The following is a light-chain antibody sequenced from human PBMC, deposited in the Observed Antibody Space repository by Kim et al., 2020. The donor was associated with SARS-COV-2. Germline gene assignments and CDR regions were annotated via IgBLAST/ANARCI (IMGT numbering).Light chain of an antibody. V-gene: IGKV2-30*01. CDR1: QSLVYTNGDTF. Sequence: PGSISCRSSQSLVYTNGDTFLNWFHQRPGQSPRRLIYRVSDRDSGVPDRFSGSGSGTDFTLRISRVEAEDVGIYYCMQATHWPYTFGQGTKLEI. J-gene: IGKJ2*01. CDR3: MQATHWPYT. CDR2: RVS.